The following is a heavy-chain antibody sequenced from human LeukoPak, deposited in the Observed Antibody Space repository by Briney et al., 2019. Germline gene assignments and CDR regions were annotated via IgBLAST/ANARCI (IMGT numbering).Heavy chain of an antibody. V-gene: IGHV3-23*01. Sequence: GGSLRLSCAASGFTFSSYAMYWVRQAPGKGLEWVSAISGSGGSTYYADSVKGRFTISRDNSKNTLYLQMNSLRAEDTAVYYCAKAEYIVVVPAAIPVGYFDYWGQGTLVTVSS. CDR3: AKAEYIVVVPAAIPVGYFDY. D-gene: IGHD2-2*02. CDR2: ISGSGGST. J-gene: IGHJ4*02. CDR1: GFTFSSYA.